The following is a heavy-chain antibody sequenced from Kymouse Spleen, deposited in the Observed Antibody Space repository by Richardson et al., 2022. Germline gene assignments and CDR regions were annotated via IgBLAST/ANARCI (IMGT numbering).Heavy chain of an antibody. CDR2: IWYDGSNK. CDR1: GFTFSSYG. CDR3: ARGVELRFFYYYYYGMDV. V-gene: IGHV3-33*01. J-gene: IGHJ6*02. Sequence: QVQLVESGGGVVQPGRSLRLSCAASGFTFSSYGMHWVRQAPGKGLEWVAVIWYDGSNKYYADSVKGRFTISRDNSKNTLYLQMNSLRAEDTAVYYCARGVELRFFYYYYYGMDVWGQGTTVTVSS. D-gene: IGHD1-7*01.